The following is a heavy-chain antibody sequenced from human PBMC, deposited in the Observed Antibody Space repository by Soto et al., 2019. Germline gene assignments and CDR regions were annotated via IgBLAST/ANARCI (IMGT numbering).Heavy chain of an antibody. J-gene: IGHJ4*02. CDR1: GYTFVNYE. Sequence: QVQLVQSGAEVKKPGASVKVSCKASGYTFVNYECNWVRQATGQGLEGLGWMNPHSGDTFYAQNFQGRVTMTRNTSITTAYMELNSLKSEDTAVYYCARQQAMDYWGQGTLVTVSS. CDR2: MNPHSGDT. V-gene: IGHV1-8*01. CDR3: ARQQAMDY.